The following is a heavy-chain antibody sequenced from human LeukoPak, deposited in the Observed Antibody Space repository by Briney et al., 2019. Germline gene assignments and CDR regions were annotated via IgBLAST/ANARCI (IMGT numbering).Heavy chain of an antibody. D-gene: IGHD6-6*01. CDR3: ARQEFSTSPLDY. Sequence: LRLSCAASGFTFSSYGMHWVRQPPGEGLEWIGSIYYSGSTYYNPSLKSRVSISVDTSKTQFSLKLTSVTAADTAVYYCARQEFSTSPLDYWGQGTLVTVSS. CDR1: GFTFSSYG. J-gene: IGHJ4*02. CDR2: IYYSGST. V-gene: IGHV4-39*01.